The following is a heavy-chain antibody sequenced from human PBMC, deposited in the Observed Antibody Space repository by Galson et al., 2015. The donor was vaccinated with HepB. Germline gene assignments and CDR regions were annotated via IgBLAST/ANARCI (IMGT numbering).Heavy chain of an antibody. J-gene: IGHJ4*02. CDR2: INPNSGGT. V-gene: IGHV1-2*04. CDR1: GYTFTGYY. Sequence: SVKVSCKASGYTFTGYYMHWVRQAPGQGLEWMGWINPNSGGTNYAQKFQGWVTMTRDTSISTAYMELSRLRSDDTAVYYCARGPSLIGYYGSGCFDYWGQGTLVTVSS. CDR3: ARGPSLIGYYGSGCFDY. D-gene: IGHD3-10*01.